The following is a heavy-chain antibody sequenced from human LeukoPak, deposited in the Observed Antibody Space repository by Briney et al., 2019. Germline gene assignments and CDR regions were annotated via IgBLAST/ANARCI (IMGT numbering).Heavy chain of an antibody. V-gene: IGHV3-64*01. J-gene: IGHJ3*02. CDR3: AREWRHYDFWSATGAFDI. CDR1: GFTFSSYA. Sequence: PGGSLRLSCAASGFTFSSYAMHWVRQAPGKGLEYVSAISSNGGSTYYANSVKGRFTISRDNSKNTLYLQMGSLRAEDMAVYYCAREWRHYDFWSATGAFDIWGQGTMVTVSS. D-gene: IGHD3-3*01. CDR2: ISSNGGST.